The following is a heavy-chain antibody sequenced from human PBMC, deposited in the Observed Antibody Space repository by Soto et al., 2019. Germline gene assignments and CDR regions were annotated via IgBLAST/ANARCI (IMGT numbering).Heavy chain of an antibody. CDR1: GGSISSGGYS. J-gene: IGHJ5*02. V-gene: IGHV4-30-2*01. Sequence: SETLSLTCAVSGGSISSGGYSWSWIRQTPGKGLEWIGYIYHSGSTYYNPSLKSRVTISVDRSKNQFSLKLSSVTAADTAVYYCARGGGPRFDPWGQGTLVTVSS. D-gene: IGHD3-16*01. CDR3: ARGGGPRFDP. CDR2: IYHSGST.